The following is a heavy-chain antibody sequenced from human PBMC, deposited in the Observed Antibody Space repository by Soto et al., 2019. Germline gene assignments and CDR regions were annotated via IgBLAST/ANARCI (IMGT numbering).Heavy chain of an antibody. CDR1: GFSVSSNY. CDR3: ARGWPTVTGYFDY. V-gene: IGHV3-53*01. CDR2: IYRGGST. J-gene: IGHJ4*02. D-gene: IGHD4-17*01. Sequence: GWSLRLSCAASGFSVSSNYISLVRQAPGKGLEWVSVIYRGGSTDYADSVKGRFTISRDNSKNTLYLQMNSLTVENTAVYYCARGWPTVTGYFDYWGQGTMVTVS.